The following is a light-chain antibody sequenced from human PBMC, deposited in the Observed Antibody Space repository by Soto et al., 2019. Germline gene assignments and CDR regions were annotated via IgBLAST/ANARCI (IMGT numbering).Light chain of an antibody. CDR3: QHYYNYHRT. J-gene: IGKJ1*01. CDR2: AAS. CDR1: QDIGTY. V-gene: IGKV1-8*01. Sequence: AIRMTQSPSSLSASTGDRVTIPCRASQDIGTYLAWYQQKPGKAPKLLIYAASSLQSGVPSRFSGSGSGTDFTLTISWLQYEDFETYYCQHYYNYHRTFGQGTKVDIK.